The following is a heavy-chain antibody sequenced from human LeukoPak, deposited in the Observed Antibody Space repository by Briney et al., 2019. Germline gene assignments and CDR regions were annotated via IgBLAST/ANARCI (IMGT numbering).Heavy chain of an antibody. CDR2: ISSSGTTI. CDR3: ASLRGVNR. Sequence: PGGSLRLSCAASGFTFSDYYMSWIRQPPGKGLEWVSYISSSGTTIYYADSVRGRFTVSRDNAKTSLYLQMDSLSAEDTAVYYCASLRGVNRWGQGTLVTVSS. V-gene: IGHV3-11*01. D-gene: IGHD3-10*01. J-gene: IGHJ4*02. CDR1: GFTFSDYY.